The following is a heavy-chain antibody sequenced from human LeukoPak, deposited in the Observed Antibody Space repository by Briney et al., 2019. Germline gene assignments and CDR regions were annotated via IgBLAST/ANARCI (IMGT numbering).Heavy chain of an antibody. V-gene: IGHV1-46*01. CDR2: INPSGGST. CDR3: ARGVRVPATITYWFDP. CDR1: GYTFTTYY. J-gene: IGHJ5*02. D-gene: IGHD2-2*02. Sequence: ASVKVSCKASGYTFTTYYMHWVRQAPGQGLEWMGIINPSGGSTSYAQKFQGRVTVTRDTSTSTVYMELGSLRSEDTAVYYCARGVRVPATITYWFDPWGQGTLVTVSS.